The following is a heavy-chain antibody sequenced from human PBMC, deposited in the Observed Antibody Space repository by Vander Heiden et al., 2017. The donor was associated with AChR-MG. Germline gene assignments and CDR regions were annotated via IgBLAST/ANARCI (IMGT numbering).Heavy chain of an antibody. J-gene: IGHJ6*02. V-gene: IGHV3-21*01. Sequence: EMQLVESGGGLVKPGGSLRLSCAASGFTFSSYSMNWVRQAPGKGLEWVSSISSSSSYIYYADSVKGRFTISRDNAKNSLYLQMNSLRAEDTAVYYCARYGDWEGRFYYYYGMDVWGQGTTVTVSS. D-gene: IGHD4-17*01. CDR3: ARYGDWEGRFYYYYGMDV. CDR1: GFTFSSYS. CDR2: ISSSSSYI.